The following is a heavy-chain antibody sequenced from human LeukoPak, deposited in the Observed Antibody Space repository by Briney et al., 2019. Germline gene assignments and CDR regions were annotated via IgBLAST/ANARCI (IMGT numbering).Heavy chain of an antibody. CDR3: AIGITYYYDSSGYYFY. CDR1: GGSITSYY. J-gene: IGHJ4*02. CDR2: FYTSGNT. D-gene: IGHD3-22*01. Sequence: SETLSLTCTVSGGSITSYYWSWIRQSAGKGLEWIGRFYTSGNTNYNPSLESRVTMSVDTSKNQFSLKLSSVTAADTAVYYCAIGITYYYDSSGYYFYWGQGTLVTVSS. V-gene: IGHV4-4*07.